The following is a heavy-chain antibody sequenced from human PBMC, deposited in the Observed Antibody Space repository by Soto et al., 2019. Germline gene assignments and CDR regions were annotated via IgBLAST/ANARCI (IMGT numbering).Heavy chain of an antibody. CDR3: ARVPGP. Sequence: LSLTCAACGGTICSGGYSWSWIRQPPGKGLEWIGYIYHSGSTYYNPSLKSRVTISVDRSKNQFSLKLSSVTAADTAVYYCARVPGPWGQGTLVTVSS. CDR1: GGTICSGGYS. V-gene: IGHV4-30-2*01. CDR2: IYHSGST. J-gene: IGHJ5*02.